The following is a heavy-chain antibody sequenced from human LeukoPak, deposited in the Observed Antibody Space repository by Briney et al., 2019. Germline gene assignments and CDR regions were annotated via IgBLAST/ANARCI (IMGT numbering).Heavy chain of an antibody. J-gene: IGHJ4*02. D-gene: IGHD2-2*01. CDR1: GFTFSSYA. Sequence: GALRLSCAASGFTFSSYAMSWVRQAPGKGLEWVSGISGSGGSTYYADSVKGRFTISRDNSKNTLYLQMNSLRAEDTAVYYCAKDRLNFVVVPAASDYWGQGTLVTVSS. CDR2: ISGSGGST. V-gene: IGHV3-23*01. CDR3: AKDRLNFVVVPAASDY.